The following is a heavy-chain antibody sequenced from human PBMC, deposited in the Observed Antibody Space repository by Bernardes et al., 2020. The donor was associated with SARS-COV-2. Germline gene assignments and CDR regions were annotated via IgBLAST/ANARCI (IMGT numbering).Heavy chain of an antibody. V-gene: IGHV1-2*02. J-gene: IGHJ6*02. CDR3: ALPPTNYDRYGMDV. Sequence: DSMKVSCKASGYTFTGYYIHWVRQAPGQGLEWMGWINPNSGGTTYAQKFQGRVTMTRDTSISTAYMELSRLRSDDTAVYYCALPPTNYDRYGMDVWGQGTTVTGSS. D-gene: IGHD3-22*01. CDR1: GYTFTGYY. CDR2: INPNSGGT.